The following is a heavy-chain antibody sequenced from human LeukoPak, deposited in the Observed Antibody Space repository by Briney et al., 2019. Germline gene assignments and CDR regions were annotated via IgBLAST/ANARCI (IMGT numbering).Heavy chain of an antibody. Sequence: GGSLKLSCAASGFTFSGSAMHWVRQASGKGLEWVGRIKSKTDGGTTDYAAPVKGRFTISRDDSKNTLYLQVKSLKTEDTAVYYCAKQSSIAALDYWGQGTLVTVSS. J-gene: IGHJ4*02. D-gene: IGHD6-6*01. CDR2: IKSKTDGGTT. CDR3: AKQSSIAALDY. CDR1: GFTFSGSA. V-gene: IGHV3-15*05.